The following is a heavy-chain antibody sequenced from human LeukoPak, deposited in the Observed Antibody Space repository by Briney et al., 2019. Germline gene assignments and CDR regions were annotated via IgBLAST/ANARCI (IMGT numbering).Heavy chain of an antibody. D-gene: IGHD6-13*01. CDR1: GFTFDDYA. Sequence: GGSLRLSCAASGFTFDDYAMHWVRQAPGKGLEWISLISWDGDITYYADSVKGRFTISRDNSKDSLYLQMNSLRTEDTAFYYCTKDEGAAAGTGGPFYSWGQGALVTVSS. CDR2: ISWDGDIT. V-gene: IGHV3-43D*03. J-gene: IGHJ4*02. CDR3: TKDEGAAAGTGGPFYS.